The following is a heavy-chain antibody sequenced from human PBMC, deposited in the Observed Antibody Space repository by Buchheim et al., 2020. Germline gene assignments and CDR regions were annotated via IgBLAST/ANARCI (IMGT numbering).Heavy chain of an antibody. CDR1: GFTFSSYS. D-gene: IGHD3-10*01. Sequence: EVQLVESGGGLVKPGGSLRLSCAASGFTFSSYSMNWVRQAPGKGLEWVSSISSSSSYIYYADSVKGRFTISRDNAKNSLYLKMNSRRAGDTAVYYCASVVVSFGWGGGWGDWFDPWGQGTL. V-gene: IGHV3-21*01. CDR2: ISSSSSYI. J-gene: IGHJ5*02. CDR3: ASVVVSFGWGGGWGDWFDP.